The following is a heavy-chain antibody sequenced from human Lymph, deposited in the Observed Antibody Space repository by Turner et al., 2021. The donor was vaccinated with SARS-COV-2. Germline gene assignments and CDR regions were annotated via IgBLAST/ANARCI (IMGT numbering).Heavy chain of an antibody. D-gene: IGHD6-13*01. CDR2: IIPLLAIA. J-gene: IGHJ6*02. Sequence: QVQLVQSGAEVKKPGSSVKVSCKASGGTFSSSAISWVRQAPGQGLEWMGGIIPLLAIANYAQKFQGRVTITADKSTSTAYMELSSLRFEDTAVYFCARIAAPGMGGGVHYYYYAMDVWGQGTTVTVSS. CDR1: GGTFSSSA. CDR3: ARIAAPGMGGGVHYYYYAMDV. V-gene: IGHV1-69*10.